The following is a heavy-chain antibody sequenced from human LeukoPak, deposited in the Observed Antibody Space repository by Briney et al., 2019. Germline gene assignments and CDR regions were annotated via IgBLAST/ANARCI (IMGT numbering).Heavy chain of an antibody. CDR2: ISAYNGNT. V-gene: IGHV1-18*01. Sequence: ASVTVSCKASGYTFTSYGISWVRQAPGQGLEWMGWISAYNGNTNYAQKLQGRVTMTTDTSKSTAYLGLRSLRSDDTAVYYCARGGYYDFWSGYYSPVDFYFDYWGQGTLVTVSS. CDR3: ARGGYYDFWSGYYSPVDFYFDY. J-gene: IGHJ4*02. D-gene: IGHD3-3*01. CDR1: GYTFTSYG.